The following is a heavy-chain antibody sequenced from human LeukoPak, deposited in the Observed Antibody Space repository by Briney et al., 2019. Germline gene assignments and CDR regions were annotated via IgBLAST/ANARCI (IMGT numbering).Heavy chain of an antibody. CDR2: ISAYNGNT. Sequence: GASVKVSCKASGYTFTSYGISWVRQAPGQGLEWMGWISAYNGNTNYAQKLQGRVTMTTDTSTSTAYMELRSLRSVDTAVYYCARGLGVYGGRYYFDYWGRGTLVTVSS. V-gene: IGHV1-18*01. CDR1: GYTFTSYG. J-gene: IGHJ4*02. D-gene: IGHD5/OR15-5a*01. CDR3: ARGLGVYGGRYYFDY.